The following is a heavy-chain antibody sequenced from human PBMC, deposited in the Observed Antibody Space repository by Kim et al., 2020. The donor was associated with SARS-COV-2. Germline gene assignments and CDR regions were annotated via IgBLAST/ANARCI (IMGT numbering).Heavy chain of an antibody. CDR1: GFTFSSYA. CDR3: AKDSSKFDILTGLNAFDI. V-gene: IGHV3-23*01. D-gene: IGHD3-9*01. CDR2: ISGSGGST. Sequence: GGSLRLSCAASGFTFSSYAMSWVRQAPGKGLEWVSVISGSGGSTYSADSVEGRFTLSRDNSKNTLYLHINSLRAEDTAVYYCAKDSSKFDILTGLNAFDIWGQETMVTVSS. J-gene: IGHJ3*02.